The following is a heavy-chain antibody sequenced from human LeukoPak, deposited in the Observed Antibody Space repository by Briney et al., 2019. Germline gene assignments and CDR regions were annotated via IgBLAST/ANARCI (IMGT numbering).Heavy chain of an antibody. CDR2: ISSSSSYI. D-gene: IGHD1-26*01. CDR1: GFTFSSYS. Sequence: PGGSLRLSCAASGFTFSSYSMNWVRQAPGKGLEWVSSISSSSSYIYYADSVKGRFTISRDNAKNSLYLQMNSLRAEDTAVYYCAGLVGATLFDYWGQGTLVTVSS. J-gene: IGHJ4*02. V-gene: IGHV3-21*01. CDR3: AGLVGATLFDY.